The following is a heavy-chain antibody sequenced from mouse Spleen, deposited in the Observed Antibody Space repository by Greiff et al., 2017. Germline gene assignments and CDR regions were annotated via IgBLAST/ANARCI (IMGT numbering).Heavy chain of an antibody. CDR3: ARVKDFAAWFAY. Sequence: EVMLVESGGGLVKPGGSLKLSCAASGFTFSSYAMSWVRQTPGKRLEWVATISDGGSYTYYPDNVKGRFTISRDNAKNNLYLQMSHLKSEDTAMYDCARVKDFAAWFAYWGPRTLVTVSA. V-gene: IGHV5-4*03. J-gene: IGHJ3*01. CDR1: GFTFSSYA. CDR2: ISDGGSYT.